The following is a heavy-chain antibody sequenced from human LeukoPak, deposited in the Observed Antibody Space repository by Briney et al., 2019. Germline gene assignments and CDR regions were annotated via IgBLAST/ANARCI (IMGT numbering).Heavy chain of an antibody. CDR3: AKAPYNWNYVFWFDP. V-gene: IGHV4-34*01. D-gene: IGHD1-7*01. CDR1: GGSFSGYY. CDR2: INHSGST. J-gene: IGHJ5*02. Sequence: SETLSLTCAVYGGSFSGYYWSWIRQPPGKGLEWIGEINHSGSTNYNPSLKSRVTISVDTSKNQFSLKLSSVTAADTAVYYCAKAPYNWNYVFWFDPWGQGTLGTVSS.